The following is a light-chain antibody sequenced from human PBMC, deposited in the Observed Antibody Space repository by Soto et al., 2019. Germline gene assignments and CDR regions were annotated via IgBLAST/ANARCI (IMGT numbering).Light chain of an antibody. V-gene: IGLV2-14*01. J-gene: IGLJ3*02. CDR3: SSYTSSSTRV. CDR2: EVS. Sequence: QSALTQPASVSGSRGQSITISCTGTSSDVGGYNYVSWYQQHPGKAPKLMIYEVSNRPSGVSNRFSGSKSGNTASLTISGLQAEDEADYYCSSYTSSSTRVFGGGTKLTVL. CDR1: SSDVGGYNY.